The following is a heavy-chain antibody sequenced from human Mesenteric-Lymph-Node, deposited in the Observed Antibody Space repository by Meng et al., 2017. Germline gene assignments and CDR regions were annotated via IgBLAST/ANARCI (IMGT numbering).Heavy chain of an antibody. CDR2: IPHRGSS. CDR1: GDSITNHNW. CDR3: LRGSGGSV. Sequence: VLLRWSRPPLCKPAQHLPSPCHVLGDSITNHNWWAGVRQPRGKGLVWIGEIPHRGSSAYNPSLKSRVSMSIDKSKNQSSLKLTSVTAADTAVYHCLRGSGGSVWGQGTLVTVSS. D-gene: IGHD3-10*01. J-gene: IGHJ1*01. V-gene: IGHV4-4*02.